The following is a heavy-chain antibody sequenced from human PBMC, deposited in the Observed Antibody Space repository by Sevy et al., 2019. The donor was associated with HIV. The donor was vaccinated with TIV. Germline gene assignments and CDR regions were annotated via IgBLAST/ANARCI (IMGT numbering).Heavy chain of an antibody. J-gene: IGHJ6*02. V-gene: IGHV4-34*01. CDR2: INHSGST. CDR1: GGSFSGYY. CDR3: ARGVKPGDFWSGYFRNYYYYYGMDV. D-gene: IGHD3-3*01. Sequence: SETLSLTCAVYGGSFSGYYWSWIRQPPGKGLEWIGEINHSGSTNYNPSLKSRVTISVDTSKNQFSLKLSSVTAADTAVYYCARGVKPGDFWSGYFRNYYYYYGMDVWGQGTTVTVSS.